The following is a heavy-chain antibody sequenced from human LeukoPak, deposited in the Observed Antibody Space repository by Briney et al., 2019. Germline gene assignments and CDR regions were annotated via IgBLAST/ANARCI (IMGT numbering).Heavy chain of an antibody. D-gene: IGHD5-24*01. Sequence: SETLSLTCAVYGGSFTNYYWSWIRQVPGKGLEWIGEIHHRAGTNYNPSLKSRVTISADTSRNQFSLALTSVTASDPAVFSWARGPVRDDDGLTGHSYYYGLDAWGQGTTVTVSS. V-gene: IGHV4-34*01. CDR3: ARGPVRDDDGLTGHSYYYGLDA. CDR1: GGSFTNYY. CDR2: IHHRAGT. J-gene: IGHJ6*02.